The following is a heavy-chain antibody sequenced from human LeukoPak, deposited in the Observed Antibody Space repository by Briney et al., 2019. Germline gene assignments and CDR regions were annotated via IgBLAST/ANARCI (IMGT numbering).Heavy chain of an antibody. V-gene: IGHV4-39*01. CDR1: GGSISSSSYY. CDR2: IYYSGST. D-gene: IGHD3-22*01. CDR3: AGGYYDLIDY. J-gene: IGHJ4*02. Sequence: SETLSLTCTVSGGSISSSSYYWGWIRQPPGKGLEWIGSIYYSGSTYYNPSLKSRVTISVDTSKNQYSLKLSSVTAADTAVYYCAGGYYDLIDYWGQGTLVTVSS.